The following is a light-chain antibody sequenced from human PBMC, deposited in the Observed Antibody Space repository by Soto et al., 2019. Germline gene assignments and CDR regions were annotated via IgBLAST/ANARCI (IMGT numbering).Light chain of an antibody. CDR2: DDT. Sequence: SYELTQTPSVSVAPGQTARITCGGNNIRNKSVQWYQQKPGQAPVVVGYDDTNRPSVIPERFSGSNAGNTATLTISRVEAGDEADYYCQVWDSSSDHWVFGGGTKLTVL. J-gene: IGLJ3*02. CDR3: QVWDSSSDHWV. V-gene: IGLV3-21*02. CDR1: NIRNKS.